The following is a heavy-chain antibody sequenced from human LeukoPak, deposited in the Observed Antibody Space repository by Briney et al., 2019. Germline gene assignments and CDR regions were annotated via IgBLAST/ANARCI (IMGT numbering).Heavy chain of an antibody. D-gene: IGHD3-22*01. CDR3: ARSWDYYDSSGYAGGRYYYYGMDV. V-gene: IGHV4-31*03. CDR1: GGSISSGGYY. Sequence: PSETLSLTCTVSGGSISSGGYYWSWIRQHPGKGLEWIGYIYYSGSTYYNPSLKSRVTISVDTSKNQFSLKLSSVAAADTAVYYCARSWDYYDSSGYAGGRYYYYGMDVWGQGTTVTVSS. CDR2: IYYSGST. J-gene: IGHJ6*02.